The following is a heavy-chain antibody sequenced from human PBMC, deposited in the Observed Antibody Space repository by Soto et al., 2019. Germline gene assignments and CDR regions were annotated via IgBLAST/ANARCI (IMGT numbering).Heavy chain of an antibody. CDR1: GYSFTSYW. Sequence: EVQLVQSGAEVKKPGESLKISCKGSGYSFTSYWIGWVRQMPGKGLEWMGIIYPGDSDTSYSPSFKGQVTISADKSISTAYLQWSSLKASDTAMYYCARRGRYCSGGSCGFDYWGQGPLVTVSS. CDR2: IYPGDSDT. V-gene: IGHV5-51*03. CDR3: ARRGRYCSGGSCGFDY. J-gene: IGHJ4*02. D-gene: IGHD2-15*01.